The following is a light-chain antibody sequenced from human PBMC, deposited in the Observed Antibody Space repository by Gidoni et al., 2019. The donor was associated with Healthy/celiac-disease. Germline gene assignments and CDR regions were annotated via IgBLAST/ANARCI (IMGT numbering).Light chain of an antibody. V-gene: IGLV2-23*01. J-gene: IGLJ2*01. CDR2: ECS. CDR1: SSDVGSYNL. Sequence: QSALTPPASVSGSPGQSITISCTGTSSDVGSYNLVSWYQQHPGKAPKLMIYECSKRPSGVSNRFSGSKSGNTASLTISGLQAEDEADYYCCSYAGSSTFDVVFGGGTKLTVL. CDR3: CSYAGSSTFDVV.